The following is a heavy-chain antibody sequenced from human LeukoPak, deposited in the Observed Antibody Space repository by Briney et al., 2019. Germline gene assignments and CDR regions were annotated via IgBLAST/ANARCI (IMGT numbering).Heavy chain of an antibody. D-gene: IGHD6-19*01. V-gene: IGHV4-4*09. Sequence: KPSETLSLTCTVSGGSISDNYWSWIRQPPGKGLEWVGYVYSSGSTSYNPSLKSRVTVSVDTSQNRFSLKLTSVTAADTAVYYCARRLFAVLGTVWFDPWGQGTLVTVSS. CDR1: GGSISDNY. CDR2: VYSSGST. CDR3: ARRLFAVLGTVWFDP. J-gene: IGHJ5*02.